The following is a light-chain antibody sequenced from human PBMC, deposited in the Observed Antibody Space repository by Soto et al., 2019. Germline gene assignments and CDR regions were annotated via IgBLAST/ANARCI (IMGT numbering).Light chain of an antibody. CDR3: QQYDNLPLT. Sequence: DIQMTQSPSTLPASVGDRVTITCRASQDISNYLNWYQQKPGKAPKLLIYDASNLETGVPSRFSGSGSGTDFTFTISSLQPEDIATYYCQQYDNLPLTFGGGTKVDIK. CDR2: DAS. CDR1: QDISNY. J-gene: IGKJ4*01. V-gene: IGKV1-33*01.